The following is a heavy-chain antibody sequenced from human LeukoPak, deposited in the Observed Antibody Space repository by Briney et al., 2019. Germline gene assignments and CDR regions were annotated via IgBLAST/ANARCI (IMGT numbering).Heavy chain of an antibody. CDR1: GYSFIDYY. D-gene: IGHD2-15*01. CDR2: INPDSGGT. CDR3: AKEYCSGGRCYCVFDS. J-gene: IGHJ4*02. Sequence: ASMKVSCKTSGYSFIDYYLHWVRQAPGQGLEWMGWINPDSGGTNYAQKFQGRVTMTRDTSISSAYMELSRLRSDDTAVYYCAKEYCSGGRCYCVFDSWGQGTLVTVSS. V-gene: IGHV1-2*02.